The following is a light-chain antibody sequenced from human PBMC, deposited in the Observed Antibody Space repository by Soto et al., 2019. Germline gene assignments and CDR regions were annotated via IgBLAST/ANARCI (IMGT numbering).Light chain of an antibody. CDR2: EVS. CDR1: SSDVGRYIY. Sequence: QSALTQPPSASGSPGQSVTISCTGTSSDVGRYIYVSWYQQHPGKAPKLMIYEVSKRPSGVPDRFSGSKSGNTASLTVSRLRAEDEADYYCSSYAGSNNLRVFGTGTKLTVL. V-gene: IGLV2-8*01. J-gene: IGLJ1*01. CDR3: SSYAGSNNLRV.